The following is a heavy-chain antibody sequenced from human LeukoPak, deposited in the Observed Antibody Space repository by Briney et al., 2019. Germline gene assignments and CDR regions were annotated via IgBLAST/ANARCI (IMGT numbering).Heavy chain of an antibody. V-gene: IGHV3-23*01. CDR3: AKYRRDFYGSGSLSGY. J-gene: IGHJ4*02. D-gene: IGHD3-10*01. CDR1: GFTFSSYA. Sequence: GGSLRLSCAASGFTFSSYAMSWVRQAPGKGLEWVSAISGSGGSTYYADSVKGRFTISRDNSKNTLYLQMDSLRAEDTAVYYCAKYRRDFYGSGSLSGYLGQGTLVTVSS. CDR2: ISGSGGST.